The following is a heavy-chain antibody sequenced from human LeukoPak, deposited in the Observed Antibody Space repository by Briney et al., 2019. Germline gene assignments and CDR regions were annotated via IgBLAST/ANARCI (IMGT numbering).Heavy chain of an antibody. V-gene: IGHV1-18*01. J-gene: IGHJ4*02. CDR2: ISAYNGNT. CDR1: GYTFTSYG. CDR3: ARESHFSGSFPFDY. D-gene: IGHD1-26*01. Sequence: GASVKVSCKASGYTFTSYGISWVRQAPGQGLEWMGWISAYNGNTNYAQKLQGRVTMTTDTSTSTACMELRSLRSDDTAVYYCARESHFSGSFPFDYWGQGTLVTVSS.